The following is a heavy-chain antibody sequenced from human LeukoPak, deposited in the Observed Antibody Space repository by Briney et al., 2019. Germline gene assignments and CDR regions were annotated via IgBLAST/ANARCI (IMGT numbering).Heavy chain of an antibody. CDR2: LYSGGST. J-gene: IGHJ4*02. D-gene: IGHD2/OR15-2a*01. Sequence: GGSLRLSCVASGFSVSSNYMSWVRQAPGKGLEWVSLLYSGGSTFYADSVKGRFTISRGNSTNTLYLQMNRLRAEDTAALYCARDSSSFPTYFDSWGQSNLLTVSS. CDR1: GFSVSSNY. V-gene: IGHV3-53*01. CDR3: ARDSSSFPTYFDS.